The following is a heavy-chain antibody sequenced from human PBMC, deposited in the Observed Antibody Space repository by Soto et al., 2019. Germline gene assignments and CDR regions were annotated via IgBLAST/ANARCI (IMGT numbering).Heavy chain of an antibody. D-gene: IGHD4-17*01. V-gene: IGHV1-18*01. CDR3: ARRWTTGELDY. Sequence: QVQLVQSGGEVKKPGASVKVSCKASGYIFNSFGISWVRQAPGQGLEWMGWISAYTGNTKYAQNFQGRVTMTTDTSPSTAYMERRSLRSDDTAVYYCARRWTTGELDYWGQGTLVTVSS. CDR1: GYIFNSFG. J-gene: IGHJ4*02. CDR2: ISAYTGNT.